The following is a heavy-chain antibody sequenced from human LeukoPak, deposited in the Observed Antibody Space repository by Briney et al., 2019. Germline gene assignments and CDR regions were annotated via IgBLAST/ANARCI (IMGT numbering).Heavy chain of an antibody. CDR1: GFTFDAYA. CDR3: AKDNGGSGSYRRGMDV. V-gene: IGHV3-9*01. Sequence: GRSLRLFCAASGFTFDAYAMHWVRQAPGKGLECLSGISWNSGSIGYADPVKGRFTISRDNAKNSLYLQMNSLRAEDTALYYCAKDNGGSGSYRRGMDVWGQGTTVTVSS. J-gene: IGHJ6*02. D-gene: IGHD3-10*01. CDR2: ISWNSGSI.